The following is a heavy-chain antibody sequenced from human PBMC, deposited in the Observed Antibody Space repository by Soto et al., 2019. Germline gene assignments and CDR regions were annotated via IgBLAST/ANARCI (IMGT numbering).Heavy chain of an antibody. J-gene: IGHJ6*02. CDR3: TTDLGQRRYYYSGMDV. CDR1: GFTFSNAW. CDR2: IKSKSDGGTT. V-gene: IGHV3-15*01. Sequence: EVQLVESGGGLVKPGGSLRLSCAASGFTFSNAWMSWVRQAPGKGLEWVGRIKSKSDGGTTDYAAPGKGRFTISRDDSKNTLYLQMNRLKTEDTAVYYCTTDLGQRRYYYSGMDVWGQGTTVTVSS.